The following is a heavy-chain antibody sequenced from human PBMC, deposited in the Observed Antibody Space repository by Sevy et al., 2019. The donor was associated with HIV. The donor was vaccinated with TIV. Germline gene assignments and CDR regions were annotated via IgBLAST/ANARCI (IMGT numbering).Heavy chain of an antibody. Sequence: SETLSLTCAVSGYSISSGYYWGWIRQPPGKGLEWIGSIYHSGSTYYNPSLKSRVTISVDTSKNQFSLKLGSVTAADTAVYYCARDLRGILTGYYYFDYWGQGTLVTVSS. CDR3: ARDLRGILTGYYYFDY. CDR1: GYSISSGYY. D-gene: IGHD3-9*01. V-gene: IGHV4-38-2*02. J-gene: IGHJ4*02. CDR2: IYHSGST.